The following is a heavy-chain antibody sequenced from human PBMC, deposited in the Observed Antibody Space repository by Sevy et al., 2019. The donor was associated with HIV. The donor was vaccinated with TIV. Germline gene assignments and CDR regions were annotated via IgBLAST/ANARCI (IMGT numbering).Heavy chain of an antibody. V-gene: IGHV3-23*01. CDR1: RFTSSSYA. CDR2: LTDSGVRT. CDR3: ARDRATSATGTLFDY. Sequence: GGSLRLSCAASRFTSSSYAMSWVRQPPGRGLEWVSTLTDSGVRTYYAASVKGRFTISRDNSKNILSLQMNSLRAEDTAVYYCARDRATSATGTLFDYWGHGTLVTVSS. D-gene: IGHD3-9*01. J-gene: IGHJ4*01.